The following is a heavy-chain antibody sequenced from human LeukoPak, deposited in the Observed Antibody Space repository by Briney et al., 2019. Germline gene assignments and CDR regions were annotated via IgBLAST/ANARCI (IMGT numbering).Heavy chain of an antibody. Sequence: PGGSLRLSCAGSGFTFSHYSMNWVRQAPGKGLEWVSHISSSSSTVYYVDSVKGRFTISRDNAKNSLYLQMNGLRDEDSAVYYCARGRPHGNDYWGQGTLVTVSS. J-gene: IGHJ4*02. D-gene: IGHD4-23*01. V-gene: IGHV3-48*02. CDR2: ISSSSSTV. CDR1: GFTFSHYS. CDR3: ARGRPHGNDY.